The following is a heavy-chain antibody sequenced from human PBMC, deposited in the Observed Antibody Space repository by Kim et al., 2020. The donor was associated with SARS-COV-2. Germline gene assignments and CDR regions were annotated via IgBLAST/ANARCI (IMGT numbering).Heavy chain of an antibody. J-gene: IGHJ6*02. CDR3: ARGAGTYYYYGVGV. Sequence: YNPSLKRRVTMSVDTSKNQFSLKMSSVTAADTAVYYCARGAGTYYYYGVGVWGQGTTVTVSS. D-gene: IGHD6-19*01. V-gene: IGHV4-34*01.